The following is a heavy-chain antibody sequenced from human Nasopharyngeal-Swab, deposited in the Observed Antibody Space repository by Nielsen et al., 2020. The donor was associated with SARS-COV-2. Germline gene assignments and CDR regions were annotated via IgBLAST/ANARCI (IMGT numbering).Heavy chain of an antibody. CDR2: ISSSGSTI. CDR3: ARVSWSDYDFWSGYYKSSYYYGMDV. J-gene: IGHJ6*02. CDR1: GFTFSDYY. V-gene: IGHV3-11*04. D-gene: IGHD3-3*01. Sequence: GESLKISCAASGFTFSDYYMSWIRQAPGKGLEWVSYISSSGSTIYYADSVKGRFTISRDNAKNSLYLQMNSLRAEDTAMYYCARVSWSDYDFWSGYYKSSYYYGMDVWGQGTTVTVSS.